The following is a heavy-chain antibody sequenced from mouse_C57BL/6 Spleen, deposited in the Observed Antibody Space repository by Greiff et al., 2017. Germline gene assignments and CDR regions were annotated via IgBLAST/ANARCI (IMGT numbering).Heavy chain of an antibody. CDR2: ISSGGSYT. CDR3: ARQDRVLAKDYAMDD. D-gene: IGHD1-1*01. J-gene: IGHJ4*01. V-gene: IGHV5-6*01. Sequence: EVKLVESGGDLVKPGGSLKLSCAASGFTFSSYGMSWVRQTPDKRLEWVATISSGGSYTYYPDSVQGRFTISRDNAKNTLYLQMSSLKSEDTAMYYCARQDRVLAKDYAMDDWGQGTSVTVSS. CDR1: GFTFSSYG.